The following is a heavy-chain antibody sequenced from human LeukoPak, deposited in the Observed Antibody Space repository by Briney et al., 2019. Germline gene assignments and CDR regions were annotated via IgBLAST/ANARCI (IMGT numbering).Heavy chain of an antibody. J-gene: IGHJ6*03. V-gene: IGHV1-8*01. Sequence: ASVKLSCKASGYTFTSYDINWVRQATGHGLEWMGWMNPNSGNTGYAQKFQGRVTMTKNTSITTAYMELSSLRSEDTAVYYCARALSWTTNSYYYMDVWGKGTTVTVSS. D-gene: IGHD3/OR15-3a*01. CDR1: GYTFTSYD. CDR3: ARALSWTTNSYYYMDV. CDR2: MNPNSGNT.